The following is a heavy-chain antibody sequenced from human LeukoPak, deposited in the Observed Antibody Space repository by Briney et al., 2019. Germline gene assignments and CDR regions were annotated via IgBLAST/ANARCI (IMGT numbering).Heavy chain of an antibody. CDR3: ARDSLHDYGGSGYGYYFDY. J-gene: IGHJ4*02. CDR1: GFPFGTFQ. CDR2: IGSWGTLT. Sequence: GGPLRLSCAPSGFPFGTFQMFGARQPPGRTPEGVSYIGSWGTLTYYAESVKGRFTVSRDNAKNSLYLRMNSLRVEDTAIYYFARDSLHDYGGSGYGYYFDYWGEGTLVTVSS. V-gene: IGHV3-48*03. D-gene: IGHD3-22*01.